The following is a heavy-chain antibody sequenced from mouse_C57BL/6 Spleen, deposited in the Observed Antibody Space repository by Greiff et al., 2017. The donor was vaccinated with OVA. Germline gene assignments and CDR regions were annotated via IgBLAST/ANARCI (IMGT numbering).Heavy chain of an antibody. CDR1: GYTFTDYE. V-gene: IGHV1-15*01. CDR3: TRGPLLL. Sequence: VKLQQSGAELVRPGASVTLSCKASGYTFTDYEMHWVKQTPVHGLEWIGAIDPETGGTAYNQKFKGKAILTADKSSSTAYMELRSLTSEDSAVYYCTRGPLLLWGQGTTLTVSS. D-gene: IGHD2-1*01. J-gene: IGHJ2*01. CDR2: IDPETGGT.